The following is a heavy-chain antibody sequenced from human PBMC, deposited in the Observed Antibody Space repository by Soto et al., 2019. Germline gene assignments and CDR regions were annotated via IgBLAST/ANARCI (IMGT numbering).Heavy chain of an antibody. J-gene: IGHJ3*02. Sequence: QVQLVESGGGLVKPGGSLRLSCAASGFTFSDYYMSWIRQAPGKGLEWVSYISSSGSTIYYADSVKGRFTISRDNAKNSLYLQMTSLRAEDTAVYYCARDSRMVVAAYDAFDIWGQGTMVTVSS. CDR3: ARDSRMVVAAYDAFDI. CDR2: ISSSGSTI. V-gene: IGHV3-11*01. D-gene: IGHD2-15*01. CDR1: GFTFSDYY.